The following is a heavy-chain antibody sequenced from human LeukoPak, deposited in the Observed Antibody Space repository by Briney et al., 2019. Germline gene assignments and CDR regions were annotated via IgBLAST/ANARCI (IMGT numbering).Heavy chain of an antibody. V-gene: IGHV1-69*04. CDR1: GGTFSSYA. CDR2: IIPILGIA. J-gene: IGHJ4*02. CDR3: ARFGDYYDSSGPYYFDY. Sequence: ASVKVSCKASGGTFSSYAISWVRQAPGQGLEWMGSIIPILGIANYAQKFQGRVTITADKSTSTAYMELSSLRSEDTAVYYCARFGDYYDSSGPYYFDYWGQGTLVTVSS. D-gene: IGHD3-22*01.